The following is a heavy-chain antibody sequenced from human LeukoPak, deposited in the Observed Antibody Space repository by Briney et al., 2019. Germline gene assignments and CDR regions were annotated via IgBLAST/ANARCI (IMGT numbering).Heavy chain of an antibody. CDR3: ANGRHAPGLLDY. Sequence: GGSLRLSCAASGFTFSSYATSWVRQAPGKGLEWVSAISGSGGSTYYADSVKGRFTISRDNSKNTLYLQMNSLRAEDTAVYYCANGRHAPGLLDYWGQGTLVTVSS. CDR2: ISGSGGST. J-gene: IGHJ4*02. V-gene: IGHV3-23*01. CDR1: GFTFSSYA. D-gene: IGHD1-14*01.